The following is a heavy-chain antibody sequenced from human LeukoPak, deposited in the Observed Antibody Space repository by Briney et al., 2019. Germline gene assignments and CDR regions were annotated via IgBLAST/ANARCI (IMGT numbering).Heavy chain of an antibody. CDR3: ARDLAAAGSFDY. CDR1: GASISSFY. CDR2: AYYSGST. V-gene: IGHV4-59*01. J-gene: IGHJ4*02. Sequence: SETLSLTCTVSGASISSFYWSWLRLPPGKGLEWIGYAYYSGSTNYNPSLKSRVTISVDTSKNQFSLKLSSVTAADTAAYYCARDLAAAGSFDYWGRGTLVTVSS. D-gene: IGHD6-13*01.